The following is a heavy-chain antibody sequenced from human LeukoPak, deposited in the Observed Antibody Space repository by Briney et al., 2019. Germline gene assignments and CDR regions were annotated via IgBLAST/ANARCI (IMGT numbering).Heavy chain of an antibody. CDR1: GYSFANYW. CDR3: ARGLQFRGSHYGLDV. V-gene: IGHV5-51*01. CDR2: IYPGDSDT. D-gene: IGHD4-4*01. J-gene: IGHJ6*02. Sequence: GESLKISCTGSGYSFANYWIGWVRQMPGKGLGCMGFIYPGDSDTRYSPSFQGQVTISADTSISTAYLQWSSLKASDTAMYYCARGLQFRGSHYGLDVWGQGTTVTASS.